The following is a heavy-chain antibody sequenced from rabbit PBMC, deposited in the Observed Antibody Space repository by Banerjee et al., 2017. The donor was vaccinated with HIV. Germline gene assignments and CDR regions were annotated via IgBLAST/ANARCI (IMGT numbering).Heavy chain of an antibody. CDR3: ARDLAGSHYYNL. Sequence: QQQLEESGGGLVKPGGTLTLTCKASGIDFSSYYYMCWVRQAPGKGLEWIACIYTGSGSTYYASWAKGRFTITRSTSLNTVTLQMTSLTAADTATYFCARDLAGSHYYNLWGPGTLVTVS. CDR1: GIDFSSYYY. V-gene: IGHV1S43*01. D-gene: IGHD4-2*01. CDR2: IYTGSGST. J-gene: IGHJ4*01.